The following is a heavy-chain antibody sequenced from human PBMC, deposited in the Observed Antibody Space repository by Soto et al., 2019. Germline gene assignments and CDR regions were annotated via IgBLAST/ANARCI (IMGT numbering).Heavy chain of an antibody. Sequence: SETLSLTXFVSGYSITAGGYYWSWIRHHPGKGLEWIGSFYSSGSIIYNPSLRSRVSISGDTSSNQFSMSLTSVTAADTARYYCARMYSSGSGWFHPWGQGTLVTVSS. D-gene: IGHD6-19*01. CDR1: GYSITAGGYY. CDR2: FYSSGSI. J-gene: IGHJ5*02. V-gene: IGHV4-31*02. CDR3: ARMYSSGSGWFHP.